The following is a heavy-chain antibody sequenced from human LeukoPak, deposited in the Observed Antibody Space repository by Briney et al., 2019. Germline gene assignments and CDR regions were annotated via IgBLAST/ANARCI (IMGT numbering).Heavy chain of an antibody. CDR2: IYPGDSDT. D-gene: IGHD3-22*01. Sequence: GESLKISCQGSGYTFTSYWIAWVRQMPGEGLEWMGIIYPGDSDTRYSPSFQGQVTISADKSISTAYLQWSSLKASDTAMYYCARQGASYDSSGYPLGLYYGMDVWGQGTTVTVSS. CDR1: GYTFTSYW. CDR3: ARQGASYDSSGYPLGLYYGMDV. J-gene: IGHJ6*02. V-gene: IGHV5-51*01.